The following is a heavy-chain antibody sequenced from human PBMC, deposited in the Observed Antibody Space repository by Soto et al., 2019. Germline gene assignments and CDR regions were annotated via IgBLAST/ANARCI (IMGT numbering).Heavy chain of an antibody. CDR1: GGSFSDYF. CDR3: VATTMAYYYGMDV. J-gene: IGHJ6*02. CDR2: INHSGTT. D-gene: IGHD5-12*01. Sequence: QVQLQQWGAGLLKPSETLSLTCAVYGGSFSDYFWSWIRQPPGKGLEWIGEINHSGTTNYNPSLTSPLTISLATSKNHFALNLTSVTAADTVVYYSVATTMAYYYGMDVWGQGTTVTVSS. V-gene: IGHV4-34*01.